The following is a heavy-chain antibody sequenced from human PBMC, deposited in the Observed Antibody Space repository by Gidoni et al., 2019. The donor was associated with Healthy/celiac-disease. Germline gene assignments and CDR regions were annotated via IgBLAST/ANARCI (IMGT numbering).Heavy chain of an antibody. V-gene: IGHV4-61*02. CDR1: GGSISSGSYY. D-gene: IGHD5-12*01. Sequence: QVQLQESGPGLVKPSQTLSPNCTVSGGSISSGSYYWSWIRQPAGKGLEWIGRIYTSGSTNYNPSLKSRVTISVDTSKNQFSLKLSSVTAADTAVYYCARSTRDGYNYHFDYWGQGTLVTVSS. CDR2: IYTSGST. J-gene: IGHJ4*02. CDR3: ARSTRDGYNYHFDY.